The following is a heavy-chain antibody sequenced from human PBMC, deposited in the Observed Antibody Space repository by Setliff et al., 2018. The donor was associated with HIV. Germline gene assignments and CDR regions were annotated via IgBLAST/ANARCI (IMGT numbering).Heavy chain of an antibody. CDR1: GYTFTDYF. V-gene: IGHV1-2*02. D-gene: IGHD1-1*01. Sequence: GASVKVSCKSSGYTFTDYFMHWVRQAPGQGLEWMGWISPDNGNRRIQRRFQGRVTMTRDTSINTAYMELSGLTSDDTAVYYCARQLSNSFDYWGQGTLVTVSS. J-gene: IGHJ4*02. CDR3: ARQLSNSFDY. CDR2: ISPDNGNR.